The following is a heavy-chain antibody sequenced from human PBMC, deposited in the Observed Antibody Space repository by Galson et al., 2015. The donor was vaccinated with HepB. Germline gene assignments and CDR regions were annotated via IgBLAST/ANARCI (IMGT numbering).Heavy chain of an antibody. V-gene: IGHV5-10-1*01. Sequence: SGAEVKQPGESLRISCKDSGYSINNYYITWVRQTPGKGLEWMGRIDPGDSNTNYSPSFEGHVTLSVDKSIKTAYLQWTSLKTSDTAMYYCARRLYTGSWDWGQGTLVTVSS. J-gene: IGHJ4*02. D-gene: IGHD2-2*02. CDR1: GYSINNYY. CDR2: IDPGDSNT. CDR3: ARRLYTGSWD.